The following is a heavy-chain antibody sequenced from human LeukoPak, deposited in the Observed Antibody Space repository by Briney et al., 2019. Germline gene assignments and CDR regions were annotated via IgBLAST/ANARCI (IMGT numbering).Heavy chain of an antibody. Sequence: AGGSLRLSCAASGFTFSSYAMSWVRQAPGKGLEWVSTISGSGGSTYYADSVKGRFTISRDNSKNTLYLQINSLRAEDTAVYYCAKGLDGDYARYFDLWGRGTLVTVSS. D-gene: IGHD4-17*01. J-gene: IGHJ2*01. CDR3: AKGLDGDYARYFDL. CDR1: GFTFSSYA. CDR2: ISGSGGST. V-gene: IGHV3-23*01.